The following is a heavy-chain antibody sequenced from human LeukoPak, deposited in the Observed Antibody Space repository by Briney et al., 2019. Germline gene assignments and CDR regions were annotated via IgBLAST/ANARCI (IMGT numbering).Heavy chain of an antibody. CDR2: ISSSGSTI. CDR3: AGENKDFWSGPTSFDY. Sequence: GGSLRLSCAASGFTFSDYYMSWIRQAPGKGLEWVSYISSSGSTIYYADSVKGRFTISRDNAKNSLYLQMNSLRAEDTAVYYCAGENKDFWSGPTSFDYWGQGTLVTVSS. CDR1: GFTFSDYY. V-gene: IGHV3-11*04. D-gene: IGHD3-3*01. J-gene: IGHJ4*02.